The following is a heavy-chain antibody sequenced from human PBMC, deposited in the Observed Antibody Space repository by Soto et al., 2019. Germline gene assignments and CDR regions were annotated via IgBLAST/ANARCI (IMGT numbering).Heavy chain of an antibody. CDR2: IYYSGST. Sequence: PSETLSLTCTVSGGSVSSGSYYWSWIRQPPGKGLEWIGYIYYSGSTNYNPSLKSRVTISVDTSKNQFSLKLSSVTAADTAVYYCARMVTATLVYFDFWGQGTMVTVSS. CDR3: ARMVTATLVYFDF. J-gene: IGHJ4*02. V-gene: IGHV4-61*01. D-gene: IGHD2-21*02. CDR1: GGSVSSGSYY.